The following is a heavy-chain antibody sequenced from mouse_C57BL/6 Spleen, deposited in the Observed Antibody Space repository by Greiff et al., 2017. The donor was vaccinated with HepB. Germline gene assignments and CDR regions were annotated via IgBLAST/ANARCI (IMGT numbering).Heavy chain of an antibody. CDR1: GFTFSSYA. D-gene: IGHD2-3*01. CDR3: ARAGWSPVAY. Sequence: EVQLVESGGGLVKPGGSLKLSCAASGFTFSSYAMSWVRQTPEKRLEWVATISDGGSYTYYPDNVKGRFTISRDNAKNNLYLQMSHLKSEDTAMYYCARAGWSPVAYWGQGTLVTVSA. J-gene: IGHJ3*01. V-gene: IGHV5-4*01. CDR2: ISDGGSYT.